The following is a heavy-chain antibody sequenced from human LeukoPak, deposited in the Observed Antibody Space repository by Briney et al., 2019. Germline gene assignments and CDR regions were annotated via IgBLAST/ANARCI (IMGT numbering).Heavy chain of an antibody. CDR1: GGTFSSYA. CDR2: IIPILGIA. J-gene: IGHJ4*02. Sequence: GASVKVSCKASGGTFSSYAISWVRQAPGQGLEWMGRIIPILGIANYAQKFQGRVTITADKSTSTAYMELSSLRSEDTAVYYCARDTTVATPAYFDYWGQGTLVTVSS. V-gene: IGHV1-69*04. CDR3: ARDTTVATPAYFDY. D-gene: IGHD4-23*01.